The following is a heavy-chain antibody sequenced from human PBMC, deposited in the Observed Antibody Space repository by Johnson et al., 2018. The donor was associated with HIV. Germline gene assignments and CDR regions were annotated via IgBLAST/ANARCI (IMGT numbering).Heavy chain of an antibody. CDR1: GFTFSNFW. V-gene: IGHV3-7*01. D-gene: IGHD2-15*01. CDR3: ARDAPYCSGGTCYSDAFDI. J-gene: IGHJ3*02. CDR2: IKQDVSEK. Sequence: VQLVESGGGLVQPGGSLRLSCAASGFTFSNFWMSWVRQAPGRGPEWVANIKQDVSEKYYVDSVKGRFTISRDNAKRSLYVEMNSLRAEDTAVYYCARDAPYCSGGTCYSDAFDIWGQGTMVTVSS.